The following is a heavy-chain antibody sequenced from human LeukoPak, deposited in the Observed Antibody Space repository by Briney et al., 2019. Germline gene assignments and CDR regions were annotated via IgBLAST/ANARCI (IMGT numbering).Heavy chain of an antibody. D-gene: IGHD1-26*01. V-gene: IGHV3-7*01. CDR2: IKHDGSEN. J-gene: IGHJ4*02. Sequence: GGSLRLSCAASGFTFSSYAMSWVRQAPGKGPEWVANIKHDGSENYYVDSVKGRFTISRDNAKNSLYLQMNSLRAEDTAVYYCARAFSYAADYWGQGTLVTVSS. CDR3: ARAFSYAADY. CDR1: GFTFSSYA.